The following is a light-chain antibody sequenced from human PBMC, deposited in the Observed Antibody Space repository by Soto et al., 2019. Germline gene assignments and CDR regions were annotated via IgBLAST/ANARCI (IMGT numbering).Light chain of an antibody. V-gene: IGLV2-8*01. CDR2: EVS. J-gene: IGLJ3*02. CDR3: SSYAGGIKWV. CDR1: SSDVGGYNF. Sequence: QSVLTQPPSASGSPGQSVTISCTGTSSDVGGYNFVSWYQQHPGKAPKFMIYEVSKRPSGVPDRFSGSKSGNTAYLTVSGLQAEDEADYYCSSYAGGIKWVFGGGTKLTFL.